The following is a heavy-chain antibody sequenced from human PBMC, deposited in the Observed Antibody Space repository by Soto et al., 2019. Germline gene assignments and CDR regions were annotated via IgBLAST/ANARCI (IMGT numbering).Heavy chain of an antibody. V-gene: IGHV1-18*01. CDR2: ISGYNGYT. J-gene: IGHJ6*02. Sequence: QGQLVQSGAEVKKPGASVKVSCKASGYTFTRYGISWVRQAPGQGLEWMGWISGYNGYTNYAQKFQGRVTMTVDTSTTTAFMELRSLTSDDRDVYYCAKNGQPPYYYYGMDVWGQGTTVTVSS. CDR3: AKNGQPPYYYYGMDV. CDR1: GYTFTRYG. D-gene: IGHD2-8*01.